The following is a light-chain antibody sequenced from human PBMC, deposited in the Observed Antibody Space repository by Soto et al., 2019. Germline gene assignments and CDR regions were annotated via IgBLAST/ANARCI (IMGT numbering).Light chain of an antibody. CDR1: ISDVGSYNL. Sequence: QSALTQPASVSGSPGQSITISCTGTISDVGSYNLVSWYQQFPGKAPKLIIYEDNKRPSGVSDRFSGSKSGNTASLTISGLQSAEEADYHCCLYLSGTSLVFGGGTKVTVL. J-gene: IGLJ1*01. CDR2: EDN. V-gene: IGLV2-23*01. CDR3: CLYLSGTSLV.